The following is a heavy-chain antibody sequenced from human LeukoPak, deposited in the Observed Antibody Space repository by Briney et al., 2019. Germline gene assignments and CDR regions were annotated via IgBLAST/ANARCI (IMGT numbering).Heavy chain of an antibody. CDR1: GYTFTSYY. V-gene: IGHV1-46*01. D-gene: IGHD6-13*01. CDR3: ARDPKTRYSSSWYVSYYYYMDV. CDR2: INPSGGST. J-gene: IGHJ6*03. Sequence: ASVKVSCKASGYTFTSYYMHWVRQAPGQGLEWMRIINPSGGSTSYAQKFQGRVTMTRDTSTSTVYMELSSLRSEDTAVYYCARDPKTRYSSSWYVSYYYYMDVWGKGTTVTISS.